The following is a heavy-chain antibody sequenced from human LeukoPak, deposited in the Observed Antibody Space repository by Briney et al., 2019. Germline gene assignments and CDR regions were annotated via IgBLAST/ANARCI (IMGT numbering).Heavy chain of an antibody. V-gene: IGHV3-7*01. CDR2: IKQGGSEK. J-gene: IGHJ4*02. CDR1: GFTFSSYW. CDR3: ARDHDYGDYYDY. Sequence: GGSLRLSCAACGFTFSSYWMSWVRQAPGKGLEWVANIKQGGSEKYYVDSVKGRFTISRYNAKNSLYLQMNSLRAEDTAVYYCARDHDYGDYYDYWGQGTLVTVSS. D-gene: IGHD4-17*01.